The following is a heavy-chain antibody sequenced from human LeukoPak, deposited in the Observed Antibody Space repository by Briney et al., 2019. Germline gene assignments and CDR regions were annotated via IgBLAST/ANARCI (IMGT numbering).Heavy chain of an antibody. CDR3: ARLDPKWLFHAFDY. CDR2: IYYSGST. J-gene: IGHJ4*02. D-gene: IGHD3-22*01. V-gene: IGHV4-39*07. Sequence: PSETLSLTCTVSGGSISSSSYYWGWIRQPPGKGLEWIGSIYYSGSTYYNPSLKSRVTISVDTSKNQFSLKLSSVTAADTAVYYCARLDPKWLFHAFDYWGQGTLVTVSS. CDR1: GGSISSSSYY.